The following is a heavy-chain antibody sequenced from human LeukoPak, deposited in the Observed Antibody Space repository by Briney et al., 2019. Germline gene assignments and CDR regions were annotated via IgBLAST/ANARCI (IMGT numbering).Heavy chain of an antibody. J-gene: IGHJ4*02. CDR1: GGSISSGGYS. Sequence: SETLSLTCAVSGGSISSGGYSWRWIRQPPGKGLGWIVYIYHSGSTYYNPSLKSRVTISVDRSKNQFSLKLSSVTAADTAVYYCASQYYDLDYWGQGTLVTVSS. CDR3: ASQYYDLDY. V-gene: IGHV4-30-2*01. CDR2: IYHSGST. D-gene: IGHD3-22*01.